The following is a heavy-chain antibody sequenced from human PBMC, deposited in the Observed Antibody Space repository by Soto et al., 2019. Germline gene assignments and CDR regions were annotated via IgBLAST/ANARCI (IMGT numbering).Heavy chain of an antibody. CDR2: ISYDGINK. V-gene: IGHV3-30-3*01. Sequence: SLRLSCAASGFTFSTYTMHWVRQAPGKGLEWVADISYDGINKYSADSVKGRFTISRDNSKTTLYLQMNSLRADDTAVYYCAKAARGYTSGWYEYYFDYWGQGTLVTVSS. CDR1: GFTFSTYT. D-gene: IGHD6-19*01. J-gene: IGHJ4*02. CDR3: AKAARGYTSGWYEYYFDY.